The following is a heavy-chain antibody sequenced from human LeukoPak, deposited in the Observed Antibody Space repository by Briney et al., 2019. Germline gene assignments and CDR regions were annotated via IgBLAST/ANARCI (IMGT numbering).Heavy chain of an antibody. V-gene: IGHV4-59*01. CDR3: ARDWGLAVAPYGMDV. Sequence: SETLSLTCTVSGGSINNYYWSWIRQPPGKGLEWIGNTYYSGSTIYDPSLKSRVTISIDTSKNQFSLKLSSVTAADTAVYYCARDWGLAVAPYGMDVWGQGTTVTVSS. J-gene: IGHJ6*02. CDR1: GGSINNYY. D-gene: IGHD6-19*01. CDR2: TYYSGST.